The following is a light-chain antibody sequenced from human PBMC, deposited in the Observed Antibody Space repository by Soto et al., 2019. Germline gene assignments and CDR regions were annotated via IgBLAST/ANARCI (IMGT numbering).Light chain of an antibody. CDR2: HAS. V-gene: IGKV1-33*01. Sequence: IQMNQSPSSLSASVGDRVTITCQASQDISNYLNWYQQKPGKAPKLLIYHASNLETGVPSRFSGSGSGTDFTFTISSLQPEDIATYYCQQYYNLPLTFGGGGNVAIK. CDR1: QDISNY. CDR3: QQYYNLPLT. J-gene: IGKJ4*01.